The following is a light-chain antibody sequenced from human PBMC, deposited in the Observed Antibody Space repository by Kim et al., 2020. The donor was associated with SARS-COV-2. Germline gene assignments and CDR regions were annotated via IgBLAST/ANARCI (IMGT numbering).Light chain of an antibody. CDR2: GAS. CDR1: QSVSSDY. J-gene: IGKJ2*01. V-gene: IGKV3-20*01. Sequence: SPGERATLSCSTSQSVSSDYLAWYQQKPGQAPRLLIYGASTRATGIPDRFSGGGSGTDFTLTISRLEPEDFAVYYCQLFAGSPRYTFGQGTKLEI. CDR3: QLFAGSPRYT.